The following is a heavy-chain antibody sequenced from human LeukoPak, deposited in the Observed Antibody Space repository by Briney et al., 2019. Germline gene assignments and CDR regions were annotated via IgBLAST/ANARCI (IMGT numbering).Heavy chain of an antibody. CDR3: ATGGISFHY. J-gene: IGHJ4*02. CDR1: GYTFTIYY. Sequence: SSVKVSCKASGYTFTIYYIHLVRQAPGQGPEWIGWINPNSVGATYSQKFQGRVTLTRDTSISTAYMEVTSLKSDDTALYYCATGGISFHYWGQGSLVTVSS. V-gene: IGHV1-2*02. D-gene: IGHD1-1*01. CDR2: INPNSVGA.